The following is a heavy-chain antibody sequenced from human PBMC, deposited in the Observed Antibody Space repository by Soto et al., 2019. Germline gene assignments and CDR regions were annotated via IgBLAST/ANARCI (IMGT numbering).Heavy chain of an antibody. D-gene: IGHD3-22*01. CDR3: ARGPTDYYDNSGDYFLDY. CDR2: ISTYNGNT. CDR1: GYTFTTYG. V-gene: IGHV1-18*01. J-gene: IGHJ4*02. Sequence: QVKLVQSGAEVKKPGASVKVSCKASGYTFTTYGMSWVRQAPGQGLDWMGWISTYNGNTKYAERLQGRVTMTTDTTTSTAYMELWSLRSHDTAVYYCARGPTDYYDNSGDYFLDYWGQGTLVTVSS.